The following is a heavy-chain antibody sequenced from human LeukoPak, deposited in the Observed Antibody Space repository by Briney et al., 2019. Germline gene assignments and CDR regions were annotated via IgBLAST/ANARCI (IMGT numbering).Heavy chain of an antibody. J-gene: IGHJ3*02. V-gene: IGHV3-21*01. CDR3: ARDQAFDI. Sequence: GGSLRLSCAGSGFIFSTYEMNWVRQAPGKGLEWVSSISSSSSYIYYADSVKGRFTISRDNAKNSLYLQMNSLRAEDTAVYYCARDQAFDIWGQGTMVTVSS. CDR2: ISSSSSYI. CDR1: GFIFSTYE.